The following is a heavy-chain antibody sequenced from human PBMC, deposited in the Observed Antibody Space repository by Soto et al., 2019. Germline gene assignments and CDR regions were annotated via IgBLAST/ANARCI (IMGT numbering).Heavy chain of an antibody. CDR3: ARGRYCSSTSCYAGGSWFDP. V-gene: IGHV4-31*03. CDR1: GGSISSGGYY. CDR2: IYYSVST. J-gene: IGHJ5*02. Sequence: PSETLSLTCTVSGGSISSGGYYWSWIRQHPGKGLEWIGYIYYSVSTYYNPSFKSRVTISVDTSKNQFSLKLSSVTAADTAVYYCARGRYCSSTSCYAGGSWFDPWGQGTVVTVSS. D-gene: IGHD2-2*01.